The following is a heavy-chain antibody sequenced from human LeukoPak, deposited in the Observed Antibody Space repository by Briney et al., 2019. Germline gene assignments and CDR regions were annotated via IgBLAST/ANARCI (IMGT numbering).Heavy chain of an antibody. CDR3: ARDSNAYGYYYMDV. Sequence: PGGSLRLSCAASGFTFSSYAMSWVRQAPGKGLEWVSAISGSGGSTYYADSVKGRFTISRDNSKNTLYLQMNSLRAEDTAVYYCARDSNAYGYYYMDVWGKGTTVTVSS. CDR2: ISGSGGST. V-gene: IGHV3-23*01. CDR1: GFTFSSYA. D-gene: IGHD4-11*01. J-gene: IGHJ6*03.